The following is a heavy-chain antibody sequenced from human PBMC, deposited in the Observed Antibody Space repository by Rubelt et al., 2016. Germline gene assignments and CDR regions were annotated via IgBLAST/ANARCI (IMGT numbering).Heavy chain of an antibody. V-gene: IGHV4-59*08. D-gene: IGHD3-10*01. CDR2: IHYSGSI. CDR1: TGSTRSYR. J-gene: IGHJ4*02. CDR3: ARKAEANYYGSGSPFDY. Sequence: QVQLQESGPGLVRPSETLSLTCTVSTGSTRSYRWSWIRLSPGKGLEWIGYIHYSGSINYNPSLKRRVTISVDTPKNQSSLKLRSVTAADTAVYYCARKAEANYYGSGSPFDYWGQGTLVTVSS.